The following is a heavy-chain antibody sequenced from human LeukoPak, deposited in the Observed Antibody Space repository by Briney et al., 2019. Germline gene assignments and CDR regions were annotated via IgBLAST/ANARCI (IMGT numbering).Heavy chain of an antibody. CDR3: ARDFWSGYYTED. V-gene: IGHV3-48*04. CDR1: GIIFSTYA. J-gene: IGHJ4*02. CDR2: ISGSSSGSTSII. D-gene: IGHD3-3*01. Sequence: GGSLRLSCEFSGIIFSTYAMNWVRQAPGKGLEWTSYISGSSSGSTSIIQYADSVKGRFTISRDNAKNSLHLQMDSLSAEDTAVYYCARDFWSGYYTEDWGQGALVIVSS.